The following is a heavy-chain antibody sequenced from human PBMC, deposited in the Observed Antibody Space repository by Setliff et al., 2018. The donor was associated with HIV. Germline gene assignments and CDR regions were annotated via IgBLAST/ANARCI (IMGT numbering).Heavy chain of an antibody. D-gene: IGHD1-1*01. V-gene: IGHV3-48*01. Sequence: PGGSLRLSCAASGFSFSIYHMNWVRQAPGKGLEWVSYIRSDSTIIYYADSVKGRFTISRDNSKNTLYLQVNSLRPEDTAVYYCASARIPTGGTSTSFDYWGQGTLVTVSS. CDR2: IRSDSTII. J-gene: IGHJ4*02. CDR3: ASARIPTGGTSTSFDY. CDR1: GFSFSIYH.